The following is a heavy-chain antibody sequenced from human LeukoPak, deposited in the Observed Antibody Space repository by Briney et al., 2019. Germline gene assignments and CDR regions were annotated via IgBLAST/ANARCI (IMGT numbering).Heavy chain of an antibody. CDR3: ARETADCGGDCFDY. CDR2: IKPDGSGP. CDR1: GFSFSSYW. J-gene: IGHJ4*02. D-gene: IGHD2-21*01. V-gene: IGHV3-7*01. Sequence: PGGSLRLSCEASGFSFSSYWMTWVRQAPGKGLEWVANIKPDGSGPYYVDSVRGRFTISRDNTKNSVFLQLNSLSAEDTAVYYCARETADCGGDCFDYWGQGTLVTVSS.